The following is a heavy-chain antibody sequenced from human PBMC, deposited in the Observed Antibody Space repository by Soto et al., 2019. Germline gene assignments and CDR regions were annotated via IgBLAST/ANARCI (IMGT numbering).Heavy chain of an antibody. D-gene: IGHD3-3*01. J-gene: IGHJ5*02. Sequence: ASVKVSCKASGYTFTGYYMHWVRQAPGQGLEWMGWINPNSGGTNYAQKFQGRVTMTRDTSISTAYMELSRLRSDDTAVYYCARIFGVVISWFDPWGQGTLVTVSS. CDR3: ARIFGVVISWFDP. CDR1: GYTFTGYY. V-gene: IGHV1-2*02. CDR2: INPNSGGT.